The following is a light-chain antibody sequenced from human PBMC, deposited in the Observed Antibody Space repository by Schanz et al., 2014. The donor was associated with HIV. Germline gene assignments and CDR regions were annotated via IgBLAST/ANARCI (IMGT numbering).Light chain of an antibody. CDR2: DAF. J-gene: IGKJ1*01. V-gene: IGKV3-20*01. CDR3: QQYGVSPPWT. Sequence: EIVLTQSPGTLSLSPGERATLSCRASQSVSSSYLAWYQQKPGQAPRLLIYDAFNRATGIPARFSGSGSGTDFTLTISRLEPEDFAVYYCQQYGVSPPWTFGQGTRVEIK. CDR1: QSVSSSY.